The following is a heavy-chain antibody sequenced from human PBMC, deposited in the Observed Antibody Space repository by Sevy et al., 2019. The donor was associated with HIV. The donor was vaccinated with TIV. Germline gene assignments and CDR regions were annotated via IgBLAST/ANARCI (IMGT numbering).Heavy chain of an antibody. CDR2: IKRKTDGGTT. Sequence: GGSLRLSCAASGFTFSNAWMNWVRQAPGKGLEWVGRIKRKTDGGTTDYAAPVKGRFTISRDDSKDTLYLQMNSLKTEDTAVYYCTTDPTTYSSSWGAFDIWGQGTMVTVSS. D-gene: IGHD6-13*01. CDR1: GFTFSNAW. J-gene: IGHJ3*02. V-gene: IGHV3-15*07. CDR3: TTDPTTYSSSWGAFDI.